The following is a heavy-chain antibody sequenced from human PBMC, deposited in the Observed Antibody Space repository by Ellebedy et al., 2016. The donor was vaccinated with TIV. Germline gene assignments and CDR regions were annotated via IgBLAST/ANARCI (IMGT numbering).Heavy chain of an antibody. CDR1: GFTFSRYA. Sequence: GGSLRLSXAGSGFTFSRYAIHWVRQAPGKGLEWVAAIPFDGGNKFYADSVKGRFTISRDNAKNMAYVQMNSLKTEDTALYYCARTMGVAVAGADSWGQGTLVTVSS. CDR2: IPFDGGNK. CDR3: ARTMGVAVAGADS. D-gene: IGHD6-19*01. V-gene: IGHV3-30*14. J-gene: IGHJ4*02.